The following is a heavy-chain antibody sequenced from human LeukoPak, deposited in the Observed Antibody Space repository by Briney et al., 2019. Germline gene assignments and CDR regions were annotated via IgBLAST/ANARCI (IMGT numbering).Heavy chain of an antibody. V-gene: IGHV3-33*01. CDR3: ARFHYYGSGSGFDC. D-gene: IGHD3-10*01. CDR2: IWYDGSNK. CDR1: GFTFSNYG. Sequence: PGRSLRLSCAASGFTFSNYGMHWVRQAPGKGLEWVAVIWYDGSNKFYADSVKGRFTISRDNSKNTLYLQMNSLRAEDTAVYYCARFHYYGSGSGFDCWGQGTLVTVSS. J-gene: IGHJ4*02.